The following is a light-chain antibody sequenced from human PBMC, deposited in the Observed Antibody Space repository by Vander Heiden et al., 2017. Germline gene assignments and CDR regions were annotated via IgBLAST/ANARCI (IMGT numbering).Light chain of an antibody. V-gene: IGLV4-69*01. CDR1: SGHSSYA. Sequence: QLLLTQAPSASPSPGASVKPTCPPSSGHSSYAIAWHQQQPEKGPRYLMKLNSDGSHSKGDGIPDRFSGSSSGTERYLTISSLQSEDEADYYCQTWGTGIRVFGGGTKLTVL. CDR2: LNSDGSH. CDR3: QTWGTGIRV. J-gene: IGLJ3*02.